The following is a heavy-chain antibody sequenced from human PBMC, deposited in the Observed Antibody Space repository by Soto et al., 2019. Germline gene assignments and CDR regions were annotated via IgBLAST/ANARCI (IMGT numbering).Heavy chain of an antibody. CDR3: ASTLVGIRAAPNSSGIDV. D-gene: IGHD5-18*01. CDR1: GFSFSSYW. V-gene: IGHV3-7*03. CDR2: IKKDGTET. Sequence: GGSLRLSCTASGFSFSSYWMSWVRQAPGKGLEWVATIKKDGTETYSVDSVKGRFTTSRDNAKNSLYLQMNSLRAEDTAVYFCASTLVGIRAAPNSSGIDVWGQGTPVTVSS. J-gene: IGHJ6*02.